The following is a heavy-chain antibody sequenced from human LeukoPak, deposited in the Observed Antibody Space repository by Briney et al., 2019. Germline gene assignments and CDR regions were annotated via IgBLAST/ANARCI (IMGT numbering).Heavy chain of an antibody. V-gene: IGHV1-8*01. CDR3: AKIGAAARRTPNPRWFDS. CDR2: MNPNSGNT. CDR1: GYTFTSYD. J-gene: IGHJ5*01. Sequence: ASVKVSCKASGYTFTSYDINWVRQATGQGLEWMGGMNPNSGNTGYAQKLQGRVSMTCNTSISTAYMELSSLKSEDTAVYYCAKIGAAARRTPNPRWFDSWGQGTLVTVSS. D-gene: IGHD6-6*01.